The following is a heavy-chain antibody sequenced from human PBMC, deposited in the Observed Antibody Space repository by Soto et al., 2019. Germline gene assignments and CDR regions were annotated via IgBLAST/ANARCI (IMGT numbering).Heavy chain of an antibody. V-gene: IGHV1-8*01. CDR1: GYTFTSYD. D-gene: IGHD3-16*01. CDR3: ATLDLLSARPFDAFDF. J-gene: IGHJ4*02. CDR2: MNPNSGNT. Sequence: ASVKVSCKASGYTFTSYDINWVRQAAGQGLEWMGWMNPNSGNTGYAQKFQGRVTMTRNTSISTAYMELSSLRSEDAAVYYCATLDLLSARPFDAFDFWGKGTLVPVSA.